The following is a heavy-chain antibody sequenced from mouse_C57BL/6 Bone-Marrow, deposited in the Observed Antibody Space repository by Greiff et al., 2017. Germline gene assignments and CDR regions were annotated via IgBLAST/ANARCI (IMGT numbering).Heavy chain of an antibody. Sequence: QVQLQQPGAELVRPGASVTLSCKASGYTFTDYEMHWVKQTPVHGLEWIGAIDPETGGTAYNQKFKGKAILTADKSSSTAYMELRRLTSEDSAVYYCTRGIYAYYFDYWGQGTTLTGSS. CDR2: IDPETGGT. D-gene: IGHD2-3*01. CDR1: GYTFTDYE. V-gene: IGHV1-15*01. J-gene: IGHJ2*01. CDR3: TRGIYAYYFDY.